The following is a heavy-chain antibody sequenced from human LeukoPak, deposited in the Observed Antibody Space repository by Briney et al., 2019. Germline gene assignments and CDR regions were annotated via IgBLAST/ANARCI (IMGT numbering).Heavy chain of an antibody. V-gene: IGHV4-4*02. D-gene: IGHD3-10*01. CDR3: ARDLLLWFGEPSFDY. J-gene: IGHJ4*02. CDR2: IYHSGST. CDR1: GGSISSSNW. Sequence: PSGTLSLTCAVSGGSISSSNWWSWVRQPPGKGLEWIGEIYHSGSTNYNPSLKSRVTISVDKSKNQFSLKLSSVTAADTAVYYCARDLLLWFGEPSFDYWGQGTLVTVSS.